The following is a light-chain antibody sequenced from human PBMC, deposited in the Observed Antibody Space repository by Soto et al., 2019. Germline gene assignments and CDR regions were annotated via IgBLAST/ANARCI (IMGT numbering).Light chain of an antibody. CDR3: SSYAGSYTLV. V-gene: IGLV2-11*01. CDR2: DVS. J-gene: IGLJ2*01. CDR1: RNDVGGYNF. Sequence: SALTQPRSVSGSPGQSVTISCTGTRNDVGGYNFVSWYQQHPGKVPKLFIYDVSRRPSGVPERFSGSKSGNTASLPISGLQAEDEADYYCSSYAGSYTLVFGGGTKLTVL.